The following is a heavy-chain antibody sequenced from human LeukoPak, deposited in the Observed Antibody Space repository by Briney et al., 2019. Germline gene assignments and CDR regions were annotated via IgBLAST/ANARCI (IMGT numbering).Heavy chain of an antibody. CDR2: ISSSSGTI. D-gene: IGHD2-2*01. CDR3: AKDSDYEVPNWFDP. CDR1: GFTFSSYS. Sequence: GGSLRLSCAASGFTFSSYSMNWVRQAPGKGLEWVSYISSSSGTIYYADSVKGRFTISRDNAKNSLYLQVNSLRAEDTAIYYCAKDSDYEVPNWFDPWGQGTLVTVSS. V-gene: IGHV3-48*01. J-gene: IGHJ5*02.